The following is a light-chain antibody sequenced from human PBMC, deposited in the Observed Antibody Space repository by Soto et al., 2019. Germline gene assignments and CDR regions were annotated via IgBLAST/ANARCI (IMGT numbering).Light chain of an antibody. Sequence: QSVLTQPPSASGTPGQRVTISCSGSGSNIGSHTVNWYQQLPGTAPKLLIYGNNQRPSGVPDRFSGSKSGTSASLAISGLQSEDEADYYCTAWDDSLNGRVFGGVTKLTVL. CDR1: GSNIGSHT. J-gene: IGLJ2*01. CDR2: GNN. V-gene: IGLV1-44*01. CDR3: TAWDDSLNGRV.